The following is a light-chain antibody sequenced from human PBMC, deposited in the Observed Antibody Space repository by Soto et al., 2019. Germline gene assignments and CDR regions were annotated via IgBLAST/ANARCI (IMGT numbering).Light chain of an antibody. CDR2: SNN. J-gene: IGLJ1*01. CDR1: SSNIGSDA. V-gene: IGLV1-44*01. Sequence: QSVLTQPPSASGTPGQRVTISCSGSSSNIGSDAVSWYQQLPGTAPKLLIYSNNQGPSGVPDRFSGSKSGTSASLAISGLQSEDEADHYCAAWDDSLNGQLFGTGTKLTVL. CDR3: AAWDDSLNGQL.